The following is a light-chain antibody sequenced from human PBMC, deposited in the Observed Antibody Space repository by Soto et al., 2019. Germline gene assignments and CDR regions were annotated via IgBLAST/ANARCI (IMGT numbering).Light chain of an antibody. V-gene: IGLV2-14*01. CDR2: EVS. J-gene: IGLJ2*01. Sequence: QSALTQPASVSGSPGQSITISCTGTSSDVGGYNYVSWYQQHPGKAPKLMIYEVSNGPSGVSNRFSGSKSGNTASLTISGFQAEDEADYYCSSYTSSSTLVFGGGTKLTVL. CDR3: SSYTSSSTLV. CDR1: SSDVGGYNY.